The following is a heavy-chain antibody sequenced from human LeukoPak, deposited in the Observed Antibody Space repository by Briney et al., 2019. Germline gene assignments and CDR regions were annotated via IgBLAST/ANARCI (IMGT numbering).Heavy chain of an antibody. CDR3: ARAGIAVAGTYSYYYYYGMDV. CDR2: INPNSGGT. J-gene: IGHJ6*02. V-gene: IGHV1-2*02. D-gene: IGHD6-19*01. CDR1: GYTFTGYY. Sequence: ASVTVSCKASGYTFTGYYMHWVRQAPGQGLEWMGWINPNSGGTNYAQKFQGRVTMTRDTSISTAYMELSRLRSDDTAVYYCARAGIAVAGTYSYYYYYGMDVWGQGTTVTVSS.